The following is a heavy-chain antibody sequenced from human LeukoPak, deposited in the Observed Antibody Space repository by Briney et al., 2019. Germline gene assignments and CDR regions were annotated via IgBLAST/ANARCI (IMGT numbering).Heavy chain of an antibody. D-gene: IGHD1-26*01. J-gene: IGHJ4*02. CDR1: GFTFSSYT. Sequence: GGSLRLSCAASGFTFSSYTMNWVRQAPGKGLEWVSAISGSGGSTYYADSVKGRFTISRDNSKNTVYLQMNSLRAEDTAIYYCAKNAREPEYWGQGTLVTVSS. V-gene: IGHV3-23*01. CDR3: AKNAREPEY. CDR2: ISGSGGST.